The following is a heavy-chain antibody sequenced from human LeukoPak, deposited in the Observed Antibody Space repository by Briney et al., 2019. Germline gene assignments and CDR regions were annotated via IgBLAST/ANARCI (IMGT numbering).Heavy chain of an antibody. CDR2: IIPIFGTA. D-gene: IGHD3-22*01. Sequence: ASVKVSCKASGGTFSSYAISWVRQAPGQGLEWMGGIIPIFGTANYAQKFQGRVTITADKSTSTAYMELRSLRSDDTAVYYCARGLPPRRNYDSRGYYSYYFDYWGQGTLVTVSS. CDR3: ARGLPPRRNYDSRGYYSYYFDY. V-gene: IGHV1-69*06. J-gene: IGHJ4*02. CDR1: GGTFSSYA.